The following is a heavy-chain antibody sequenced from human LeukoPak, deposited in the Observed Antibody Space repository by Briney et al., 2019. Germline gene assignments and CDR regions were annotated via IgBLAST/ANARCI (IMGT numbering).Heavy chain of an antibody. CDR1: GGSFSGYY. V-gene: IGHV4-34*01. J-gene: IGHJ6*02. CDR2: INHSGST. D-gene: IGHD2-8*01. CDR3: ARCTCYYGMDV. Sequence: PETLSLTCAVYGGSFSGYYWSWIRQPPGKGLEWIGEINHSGSTNYNPSLKSRVTISVDTSKNQFSLKLSSVTAADTAVYYCARCTCYYGMDVWGQGTTVTVSS.